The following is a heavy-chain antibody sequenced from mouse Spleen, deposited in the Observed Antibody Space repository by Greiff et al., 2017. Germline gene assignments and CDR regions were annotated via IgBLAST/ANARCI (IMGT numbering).Heavy chain of an antibody. Sequence: QVHVKQSGPELVKPGASVKLSCKASGYTFTSYDINWVKQRPGQGLEWIGWIYPRDGSTKYNEKFKGKATLTVDTSSSTAYMELHSLTSEDSAVYFCARRGGLLRFLFDYWGQGTTLTVSS. CDR3: ARRGGLLRFLFDY. V-gene: IGHV1-85*01. D-gene: IGHD1-1*01. J-gene: IGHJ2*01. CDR2: IYPRDGST. CDR1: GYTFTSYD.